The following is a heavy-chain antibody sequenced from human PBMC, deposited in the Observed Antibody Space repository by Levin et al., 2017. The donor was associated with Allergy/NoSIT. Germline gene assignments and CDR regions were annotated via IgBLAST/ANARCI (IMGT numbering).Heavy chain of an antibody. Sequence: GSLRLSCTVSGGSISTYYWSWIRQPPGKGLEWVGYIHYTGSTSYNPSLESRVTVSVDTSKNQFSLKLSSVTAADTAVYYCVREYSSFDYWGQGTLVTVSS. V-gene: IGHV4-59*01. D-gene: IGHD6-13*01. J-gene: IGHJ4*02. CDR2: IHYTGST. CDR1: GGSISTYY. CDR3: VREYSSFDY.